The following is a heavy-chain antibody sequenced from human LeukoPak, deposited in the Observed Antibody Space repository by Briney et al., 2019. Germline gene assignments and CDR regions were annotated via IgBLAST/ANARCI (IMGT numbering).Heavy chain of an antibody. Sequence: GGSLRLSCAASGFTFSSYWMSWARQAPGKGLEWVANIKQDGSEKYYVDSVKGRFTISRDNAKNSLYLQMNSLRAEDTAVYYCARDSQYYDFWSGYSSWGQGTLVSVSS. J-gene: IGHJ4*02. CDR3: ARDSQYYDFWSGYSS. D-gene: IGHD3-3*01. V-gene: IGHV3-7*01. CDR1: GFTFSSYW. CDR2: IKQDGSEK.